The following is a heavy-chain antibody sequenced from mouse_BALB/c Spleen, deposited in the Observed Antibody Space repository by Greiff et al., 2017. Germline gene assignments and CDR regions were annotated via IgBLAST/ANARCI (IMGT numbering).Heavy chain of an antibody. CDR3: ARDQRYGNYD. CDR2: INSNGGST. CDR1: GFTFSSYG. J-gene: IGHJ3*01. V-gene: IGHV5-6-3*01. D-gene: IGHD2-10*02. Sequence: EVNVVESGGGLVQPGGSLKLSCAASGFTFSSYGMSWVRQTPDKRLELVATINSNGGSTYYPDSVKGRFTISRDNAKNTLYLQMSSLKSEDTAMYYCARDQRYGNYDWGQGTLVTVSA.